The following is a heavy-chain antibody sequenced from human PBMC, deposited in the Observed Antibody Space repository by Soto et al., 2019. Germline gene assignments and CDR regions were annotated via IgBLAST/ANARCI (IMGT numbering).Heavy chain of an antibody. CDR3: AREDYITMVRGKNWFDP. Sequence: GASVKVSCKASGYTFTGYYMHWVRQAPGQGLEWMGWINPNSGGTNYAQKFQGWVTMTRDTSISTAYMELSRLRSDDTAVYYCAREDYITMVRGKNWFDPWGQGTLVTVSS. CDR2: INPNSGGT. J-gene: IGHJ5*02. V-gene: IGHV1-2*04. D-gene: IGHD3-10*01. CDR1: GYTFTGYY.